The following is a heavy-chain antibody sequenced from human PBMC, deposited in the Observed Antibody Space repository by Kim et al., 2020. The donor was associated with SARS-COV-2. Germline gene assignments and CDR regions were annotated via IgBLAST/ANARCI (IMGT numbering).Heavy chain of an antibody. CDR1: GGSFSGYY. CDR2: INHSGST. V-gene: IGHV4-34*01. CDR3: ARAPIPLKPYCTNGVCTTWSYGGFDY. Sequence: SETLSLTCAVYGGSFSGYYWSWIRQPPGKGLEWIGEINHSGSTNYNPSLKSRVTISVDTSKNQFSLKLSSVTAADTAVYYCARAPIPLKPYCTNGVCTTWSYGGFDYWGQGTLVTVSS. D-gene: IGHD2-8*01. J-gene: IGHJ4*02.